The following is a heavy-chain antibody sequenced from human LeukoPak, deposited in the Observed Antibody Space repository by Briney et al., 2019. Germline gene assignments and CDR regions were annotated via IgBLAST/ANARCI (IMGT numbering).Heavy chain of an antibody. CDR3: ARGGIAAAALVHLDY. D-gene: IGHD6-13*01. CDR1: GGSFSGSN. CDR2: IYNSGST. J-gene: IGHJ4*02. V-gene: IGHV4-34*01. Sequence: SETLSLTCAVYGGSFSGSNWSWIRQPPGKGLEWIGEIYNSGSTIYNPSLKSRVTISVDTSKNQFSLKLSSVTAADTAVYYCARGGIAAAALVHLDYWGQGTLVTVSS.